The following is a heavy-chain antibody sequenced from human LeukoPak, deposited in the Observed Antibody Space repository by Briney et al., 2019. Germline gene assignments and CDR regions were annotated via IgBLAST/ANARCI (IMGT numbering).Heavy chain of an antibody. CDR2: IYYSGST. CDR3: ARDRAAAGTGGFDY. CDR1: GGSISSYY. J-gene: IGHJ4*02. D-gene: IGHD6-13*01. Sequence: LSETLSLTCTVSGGSISSYYWSWIRQPPGKGLEWIGYIYYSGSTNYNPSLKSRVTISVDTSKNQFSLKLSSVTAADTAVYYCARDRAAAGTGGFDYWGQGTLVTVSS. V-gene: IGHV4-59*01.